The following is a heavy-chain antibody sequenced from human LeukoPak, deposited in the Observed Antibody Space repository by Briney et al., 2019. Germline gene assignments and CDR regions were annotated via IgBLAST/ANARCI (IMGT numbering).Heavy chain of an antibody. D-gene: IGHD2-2*01. Sequence: GGSLRLSCAASGFTFSSYGMHWVRQAPGKGLEWVAVIWYDGSNKYYADSVKGRFTISRDNSKNTLYLQMNSLRAEDTAVYYCAKDGYIVVVPAATGLDYWGQGTLVTVSS. V-gene: IGHV3-33*06. J-gene: IGHJ4*02. CDR3: AKDGYIVVVPAATGLDY. CDR2: IWYDGSNK. CDR1: GFTFSSYG.